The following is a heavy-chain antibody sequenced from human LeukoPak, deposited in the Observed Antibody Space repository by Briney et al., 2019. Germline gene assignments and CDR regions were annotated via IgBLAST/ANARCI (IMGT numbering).Heavy chain of an antibody. V-gene: IGHV3-23*01. J-gene: IGHJ4*02. CDR3: ARDERLLSFLK. CDR2: ISGRDGST. Sequence: PGGSLRLSCAASGFTFSSSAMSWVRQTPGKGLEWVSAISGRDGSTYYADSVKGRFTISRDNSKNTLYLQMNSLRAEDTAIYYCARDERLLSFLKWGQGTLVTVSS. CDR1: GFTFSSSA. D-gene: IGHD3-3*01.